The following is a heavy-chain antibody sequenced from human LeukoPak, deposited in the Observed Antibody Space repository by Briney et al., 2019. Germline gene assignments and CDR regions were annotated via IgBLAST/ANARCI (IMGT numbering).Heavy chain of an antibody. CDR1: GFTITGYA. J-gene: IGHJ5*02. CDR3: TRTGLGYTLGNGLDA. CDR2: ISHDETE. Sequence: GGSLRLSCVASGFTITGYAMYWVRQSPGKGLDFVASISHDETERYRESVKGRFTISRDTSKSTVYLQMNTLRAEDSALYYCTRTGLGYTLGNGLDAWGQGTQVTVSS. V-gene: IGHV3-30*03. D-gene: IGHD5-18*01.